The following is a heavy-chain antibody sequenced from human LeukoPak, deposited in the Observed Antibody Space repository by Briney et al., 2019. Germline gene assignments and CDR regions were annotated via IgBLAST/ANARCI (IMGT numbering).Heavy chain of an antibody. J-gene: IGHJ3*02. D-gene: IGHD3-22*01. CDR2: INHSGST. V-gene: IGHV4-34*01. Sequence: SETLSLTCAVYGGSFSGYYWSWIRQPPGKGLEWIGEINHSGSTNYNPSLKSRVTISVDTSKNQFSLKLSSVTAADTAVYYCARDQVTMIVGAVDAFDIWGQGTMVTVSS. CDR3: ARDQVTMIVGAVDAFDI. CDR1: GGSFSGYY.